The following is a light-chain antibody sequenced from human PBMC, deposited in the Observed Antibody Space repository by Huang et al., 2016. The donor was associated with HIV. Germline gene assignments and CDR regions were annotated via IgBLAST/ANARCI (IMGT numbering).Light chain of an antibody. Sequence: EIVLTQSPATLYLSPGERATLSCGATQTVRNRFLAWFQQKPGLAPSLRIYDASVRATVSPDRFSGSGSVTDFTLTINRLEPEDFAVYYCQQYGDSSYSFGQGTKLQIK. J-gene: IGKJ2*01. V-gene: IGKV3D-20*01. CDR1: QTVRNRF. CDR3: QQYGDSSYS. CDR2: DAS.